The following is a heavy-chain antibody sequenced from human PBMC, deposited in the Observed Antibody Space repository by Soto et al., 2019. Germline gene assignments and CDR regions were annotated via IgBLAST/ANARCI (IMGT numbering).Heavy chain of an antibody. CDR1: GFTFSSYG. J-gene: IGHJ1*01. CDR3: AKGVVVDATYFPH. V-gene: IGHV3-30*18. CDR2: ISYDGSNK. D-gene: IGHD2-15*01. Sequence: QVQLVESGGGVVQPGRSLRLSCAASGFTFSSYGMHWVRQAPGKGLEWVAVISYDGSNKYYADSVKGRFTISRDNSKNTLYLQMNSLRAEDTAVYYCAKGVVVDATYFPHWGQGTLVTVSS.